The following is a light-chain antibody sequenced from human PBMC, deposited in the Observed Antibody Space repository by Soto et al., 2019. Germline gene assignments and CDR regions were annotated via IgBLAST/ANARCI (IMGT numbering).Light chain of an antibody. CDR2: DTS. V-gene: IGLV7-46*01. J-gene: IGLJ2*01. CDR1: TGAVTSGHY. Sequence: QAVVTQEPSLTVSPGGTVTLTCGSSTGAVTSGHYPYWFQQKSGQAPRALIYDTSNKHSWTPARFSGSLLGGKAALTLSGAQPEDEAEYYCWLSFSGTHVVLGGGTQLTVL. CDR3: WLSFSGTHVV.